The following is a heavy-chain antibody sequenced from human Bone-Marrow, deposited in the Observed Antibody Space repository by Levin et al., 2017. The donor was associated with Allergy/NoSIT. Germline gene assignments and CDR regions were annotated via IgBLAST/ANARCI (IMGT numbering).Heavy chain of an antibody. Sequence: GGSLRLSCATSGFTFSSYAMNWVRQAPGKGPEWVSYISDTSITIYYADSVKGRFTISRDNAKNSLYLQMNSLRGEDTAVYYCARAGYCSTTSGQEDFDYWGQGTLVTVSS. CDR1: GFTFSSYA. J-gene: IGHJ4*02. CDR3: ARAGYCSTTSGQEDFDY. V-gene: IGHV3-48*01. D-gene: IGHD2-2*01. CDR2: ISDTSITI.